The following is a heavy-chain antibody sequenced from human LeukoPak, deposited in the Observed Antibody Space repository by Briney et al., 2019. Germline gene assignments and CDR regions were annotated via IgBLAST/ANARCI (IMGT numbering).Heavy chain of an antibody. V-gene: IGHV1-3*01. J-gene: IGHJ5*02. D-gene: IGHD3-9*01. CDR3: ARAPYDILTGYSLNWFDP. Sequence: ASVKVSCKASGYTFTTYAMHWERQAPGQRLEWMGRINGDNGNTKYSQKFQGRVTITRDTSAYTAYMELKSLSSADTAVYFCARAPYDILTGYSLNWFDPWGQGTLVTVSS. CDR2: INGDNGNT. CDR1: GYTFTTYA.